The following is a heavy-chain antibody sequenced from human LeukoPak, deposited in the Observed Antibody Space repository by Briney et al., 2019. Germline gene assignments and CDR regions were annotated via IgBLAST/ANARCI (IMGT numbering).Heavy chain of an antibody. D-gene: IGHD3-3*01. CDR2: IYYSGST. Sequence: PSETLSLTCTVSVGSISSSSYYWGWIRQPPGKGLGWIGSIYYSGSTYYNPSLKSRVTISVDTSKNQFSLKLSSVTAADTAVYYCASGGITIFGFDYWGQGTLVTVSS. V-gene: IGHV4-39*07. J-gene: IGHJ4*02. CDR1: VGSISSSSYY. CDR3: ASGGITIFGFDY.